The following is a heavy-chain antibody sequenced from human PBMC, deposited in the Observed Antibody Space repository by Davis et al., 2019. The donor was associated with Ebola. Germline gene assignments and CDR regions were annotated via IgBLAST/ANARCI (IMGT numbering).Heavy chain of an antibody. J-gene: IGHJ6*04. D-gene: IGHD3-10*01. V-gene: IGHV1-69*13. CDR2: IIPIFGTA. CDR3: ARVELLWFGELLYTSRYYYGMDV. Sequence: AASVKVSCKASGGTFSRYAISWVRQAPGQGLEWMGGIIPIFGTANYAQKFQGRVTITADESTSTAYMELSSLRSEDTAVYYCARVELLWFGELLYTSRYYYGMDVWGKGTTVTVSS. CDR1: GGTFSRYA.